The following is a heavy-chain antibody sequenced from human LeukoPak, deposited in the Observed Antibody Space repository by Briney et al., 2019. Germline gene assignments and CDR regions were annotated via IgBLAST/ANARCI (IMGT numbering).Heavy chain of an antibody. Sequence: ASVKVSCKASGYTFTGYYMHWVRQAPGQGLEWMGWINPNSGGTNYAQKFQGRVTMTRDTSISTAYMELSRLRSDDTAVYYCARDWTGCSSTSCSWGQGTLVTVSS. CDR2: INPNSGGT. D-gene: IGHD2-2*01. CDR3: ARDWTGCSSTSCS. CDR1: GYTFTGYY. V-gene: IGHV1-2*02. J-gene: IGHJ4*02.